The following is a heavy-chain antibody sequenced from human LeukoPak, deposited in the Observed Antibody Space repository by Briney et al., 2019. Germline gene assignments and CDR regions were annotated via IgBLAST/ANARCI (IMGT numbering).Heavy chain of an antibody. V-gene: IGHV3-30-3*02. CDR3: AKYYYGSGPYSHYFDY. CDR2: ISYDGSNN. Sequence: GGSLRLSCAASGFTFSSYAMHWVRQAPGKGLEWVAVISYDGSNNYYADSVKGRFTISRDNSKNTLYLQMNSLRADDTAVYYCAKYYYGSGPYSHYFDYWGQGTLVTVSS. CDR1: GFTFSSYA. J-gene: IGHJ4*02. D-gene: IGHD3-10*01.